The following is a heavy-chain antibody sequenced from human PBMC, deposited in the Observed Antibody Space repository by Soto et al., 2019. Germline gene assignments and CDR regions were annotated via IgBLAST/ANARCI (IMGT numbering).Heavy chain of an antibody. D-gene: IGHD3-3*01. CDR2: ITWNSRVL. J-gene: IGHJ4*02. CDR1: GLNFDDFA. Sequence: PVGSLRLSCVGTGLNFDDFAMHWVRQAPGKGLEWVSGITWNSRVLAYADSVKGRFTISRDNARNSLYLQVDSLRDEDTALYYCAKGRYDFWSPYYFDSWGQGTLVTV. CDR3: AKGRYDFWSPYYFDS. V-gene: IGHV3-9*01.